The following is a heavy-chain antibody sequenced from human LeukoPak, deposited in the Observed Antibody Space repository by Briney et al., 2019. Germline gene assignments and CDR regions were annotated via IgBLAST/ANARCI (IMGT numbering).Heavy chain of an antibody. J-gene: IGHJ3*02. Sequence: SQTLSLTCTVSGGSISRGSYYWSWIRQPAGKGLEWIGRIYTSGSTNYNPSLKSRVTISVDTSKNQFSLKLSSVTAADTAVYYCARGGLAVAGTRKAFDIWGQGTMVTVSS. CDR2: IYTSGST. CDR1: GGSISRGSYY. D-gene: IGHD6-19*01. V-gene: IGHV4-61*02. CDR3: ARGGLAVAGTRKAFDI.